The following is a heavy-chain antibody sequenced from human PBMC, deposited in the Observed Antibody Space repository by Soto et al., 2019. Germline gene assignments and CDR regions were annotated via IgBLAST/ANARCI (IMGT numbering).Heavy chain of an antibody. V-gene: IGHV1-2*02. CDR3: ARTLGPSTVTIADWFDP. CDR1: GYTFTGYY. CDR2: ITPNSGGT. D-gene: IGHD4-17*01. J-gene: IGHJ5*02. Sequence: QVQLVQSGAEVKKPGASVKVSCKASGYTFTGYYMHWVRQAPGQGLEWMGWITPNSGGTNYAQKFQGRVTMTRDTSNSTAYMELSRLRSDDTPVYYCARTLGPSTVTIADWFDPWGQGTLVTVSS.